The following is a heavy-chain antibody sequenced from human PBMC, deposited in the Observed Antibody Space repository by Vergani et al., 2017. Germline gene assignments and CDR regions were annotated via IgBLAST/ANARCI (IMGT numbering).Heavy chain of an antibody. Sequence: QVQMQESGPGLVKTSETLSLTCSASGAPISYWCWSWLRQPAGKVLEWIGRLCPSGSTNYKPSLKSRVTMSIDTSKNQFSLKLTSVTAADTAVYYCATGAGPFDSWGQGTLVTVSS. V-gene: IGHV4-4*07. CDR2: LCPSGST. D-gene: IGHD7-27*01. CDR1: GAPISYWC. CDR3: ATGAGPFDS. J-gene: IGHJ4*02.